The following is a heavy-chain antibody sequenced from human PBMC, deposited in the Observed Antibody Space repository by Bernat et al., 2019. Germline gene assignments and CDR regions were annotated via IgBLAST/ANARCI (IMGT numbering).Heavy chain of an antibody. CDR3: ARGAIENYYDSRGPTFDY. V-gene: IGHV4-30-4*01. D-gene: IGHD3-22*01. Sequence: QVQLQESGPGLVKPSQTLSLTCTVSGGSISSGDYYWSWIRQPPGKGLDWIGYIYYSGSTYYNPSLKSRVTISVDTSKNQFSLKLSSVTAADTAVYYCARGAIENYYDSRGPTFDYWGQGTLVTVSS. J-gene: IGHJ4*02. CDR1: GGSISSGDYY. CDR2: IYYSGST.